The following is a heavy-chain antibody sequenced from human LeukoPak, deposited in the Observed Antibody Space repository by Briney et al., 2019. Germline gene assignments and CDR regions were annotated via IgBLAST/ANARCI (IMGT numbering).Heavy chain of an antibody. CDR3: SRYDYGMDV. V-gene: IGHV3-73*01. CDR1: VFTFSDSA. CDR2: IRNRANNYAT. Sequence: GGSLRLSCEASVFTFSDSAIHWVRQAPGKGLEWVGRIRNRANNYATVYSASVEGRFSMSRDDSKNTAYLQMNSLKTEDTAIYYCSRYDYGMDVWGQGTTVTVSS. J-gene: IGHJ6*02.